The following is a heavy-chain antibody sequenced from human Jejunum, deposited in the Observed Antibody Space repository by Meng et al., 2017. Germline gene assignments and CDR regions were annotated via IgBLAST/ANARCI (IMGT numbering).Heavy chain of an antibody. J-gene: IGHJ4*02. Sequence: QVQLQESGPGLVRPSGTLTLTCSVSGDSISSNNRWTWVRQPPGRGLEWIGEIYQGGDTNYNPSLTSPVTISVDKSKNQFTLRLNSVTAADTAIYYCARDWGCRDGYCFSGLLEFWGQGSLVTVSS. CDR1: GDSISSNNR. D-gene: IGHD2-15*01. V-gene: IGHV4-4*02. CDR3: ARDWGCRDGYCFSGLLEF. CDR2: IYQGGDT.